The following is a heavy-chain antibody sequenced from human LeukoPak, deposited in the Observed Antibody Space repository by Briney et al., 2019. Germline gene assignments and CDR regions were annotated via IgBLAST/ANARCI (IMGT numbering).Heavy chain of an antibody. D-gene: IGHD3-3*01. V-gene: IGHV3-66*02. J-gene: IGHJ4*02. CDR2: IYSGGST. CDR3: ARDHKALTIFGVAYLGGFDY. CDR1: GFTVSSNY. Sequence: PGGSLRLSCAASGFTVSSNYMSWVRQAPGKGLEWVSVIYSGGSTYYADSVKGRFTISRDNSKNTLYLQMNCLRAEDTAVYYCARDHKALTIFGVAYLGGFDYWGQGTLVTVSS.